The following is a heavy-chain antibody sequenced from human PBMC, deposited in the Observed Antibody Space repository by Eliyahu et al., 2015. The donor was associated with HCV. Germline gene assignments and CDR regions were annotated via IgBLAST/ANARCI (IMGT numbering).Heavy chain of an antibody. V-gene: IGHV3-30*18. Sequence: GRSLRLSCAASGFTFSSYGMHWVRQAPGKGLEWVAVISYDGSNKYYADSVKGRFTISRDNSKNTLYLQMNSLRAEDTAVYYCAKDRNARIVRGVISGYWGQGTLVTVSS. CDR3: AKDRNARIVRGVISGY. CDR1: GFTFSSYG. D-gene: IGHD3-10*01. CDR2: ISYDGSNK. J-gene: IGHJ4*02.